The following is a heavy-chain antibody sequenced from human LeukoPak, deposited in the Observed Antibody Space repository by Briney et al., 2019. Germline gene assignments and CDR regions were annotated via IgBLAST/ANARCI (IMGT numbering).Heavy chain of an antibody. CDR2: INSDGSST. CDR1: GFTFNSYW. Sequence: PGESLRLSCAASGFTFNSYWMHWVRQAPGKGLVWVSRINSDGSSTSYADSVKGRFTISRDNARNTLYLQMISLSAEDTAVYYCARDGSDPFDYWGQGTLVTVSS. D-gene: IGHD3-10*01. V-gene: IGHV3-74*01. CDR3: ARDGSDPFDY. J-gene: IGHJ4*02.